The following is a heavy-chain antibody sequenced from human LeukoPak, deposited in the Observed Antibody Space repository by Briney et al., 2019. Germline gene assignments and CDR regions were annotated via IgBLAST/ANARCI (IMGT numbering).Heavy chain of an antibody. V-gene: IGHV4-59*02. CDR1: GASVTDYY. CDR2: IHHSGNS. D-gene: IGHD7-27*01. J-gene: IGHJ5*02. Sequence: PSETLSLTCTVSGASVTDYYWSWIRQSPGKGLEWISYIHHSGNSDYNPSLRSRVTTSLDTSENQFSLNLISVTAADTAVYYCTRGHWGLQSWSQGTLVTVSS. CDR3: TRGHWGLQS.